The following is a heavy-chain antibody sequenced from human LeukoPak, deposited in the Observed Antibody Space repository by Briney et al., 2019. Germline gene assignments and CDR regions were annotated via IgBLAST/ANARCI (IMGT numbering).Heavy chain of an antibody. CDR2: IYYDGSA. CDR3: ARVAQELEHFDY. D-gene: IGHD6-13*01. V-gene: IGHV4-39*07. J-gene: IGHJ4*02. CDR1: GGSITSSSHY. Sequence: SETLSLTCTVSGGSITSSSHYWGWIRQPPGQGLQWIGLIYYDGSAYYNLSLKSRLTISIDTSKSQFSLKLSSETAADTAVYYCARVAQELEHFDYWGQGTLVTVSS.